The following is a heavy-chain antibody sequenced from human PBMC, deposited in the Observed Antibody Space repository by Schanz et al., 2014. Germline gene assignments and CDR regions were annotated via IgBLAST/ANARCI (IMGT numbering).Heavy chain of an antibody. Sequence: QVQLVESGGGVVQPGRSLRLSCAASGFTFGSYPIHWVRQAPGKGLEWVAVISHDGNNKYYGDSVKGRFTISRDNSKNTVYLLMNSLRVEDAAVYYCARVVAAAPQGGNYWGRGTLVTVSS. J-gene: IGHJ4*02. V-gene: IGHV3-30*04. D-gene: IGHD2-15*01. CDR2: ISHDGNNK. CDR1: GFTFGSYP. CDR3: ARVVAAAPQGGNY.